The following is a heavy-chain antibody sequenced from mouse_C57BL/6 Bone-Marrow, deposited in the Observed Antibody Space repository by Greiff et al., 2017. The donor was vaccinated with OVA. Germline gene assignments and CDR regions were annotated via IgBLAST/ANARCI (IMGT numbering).Heavy chain of an antibody. CDR3: ARKNYSNYYFDY. CDR1: GYSITSGYY. V-gene: IGHV3-6*01. J-gene: IGHJ2*01. CDR2: ISYDGSN. D-gene: IGHD2-5*01. Sequence: EVQLQESGPGLVKPSQSLSLTCSVTGYSITSGYYWNWIRQFPGNKLEWMGYISYDGSNNYNPSLKNRISITRDTSKNQFFLKLNSVTTEDTATYYCARKNYSNYYFDYWGQGTTLTVSS.